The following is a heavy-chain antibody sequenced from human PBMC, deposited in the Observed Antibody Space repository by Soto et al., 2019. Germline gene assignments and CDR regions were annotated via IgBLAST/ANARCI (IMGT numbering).Heavy chain of an antibody. D-gene: IGHD1-26*01. J-gene: IGHJ5*02. CDR2: IYHRGTT. Sequence: SETLSLTCTVSGGSISTGGHYWNWIRQYPGKGLDWIGYIYHRGTTSYSPSLKSRVTISIDTSKNQFSLKLTSVTAADTAVYYCARDSTVIAGANSGFDTWGEGTLVTVSS. CDR1: GGSISTGGHY. CDR3: ARDSTVIAGANSGFDT. V-gene: IGHV4-31*03.